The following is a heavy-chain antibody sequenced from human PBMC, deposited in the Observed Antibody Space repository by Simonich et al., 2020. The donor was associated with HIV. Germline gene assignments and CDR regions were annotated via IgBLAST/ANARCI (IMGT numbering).Heavy chain of an antibody. V-gene: IGHV3-11*01. CDR2: ISSSGSTI. CDR3: ASIVPGTWYFDL. D-gene: IGHD6-19*01. CDR1: GFTFSDYY. J-gene: IGHJ2*01. Sequence: QVQLVESGGGLVKPGGSLRLSCAASGFTFSDYYMNWIRQAPGKGLEWISYISSSGSTIYYADSVKGRFTIARENAKNSLFLQMNSLRAEDTAVYYCASIVPGTWYFDLWGRGTLVTVSS.